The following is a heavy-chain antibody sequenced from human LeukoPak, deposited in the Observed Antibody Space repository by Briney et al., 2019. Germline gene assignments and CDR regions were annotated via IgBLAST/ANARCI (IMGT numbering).Heavy chain of an antibody. CDR3: ARVVEMATITAYYYYMDV. J-gene: IGHJ6*03. CDR1: GGTFSSYA. Sequence: SVKVSCKASGGTFSSYAISWVRQAPGQGLEWMGGIIPVFGTSNYAQKFQGRVTITADESTRTAYMELSSLRSEDTAVYYCARVVEMATITAYYYYMDVWGKGTTVTVSS. V-gene: IGHV1-69*13. D-gene: IGHD5-24*01. CDR2: IIPVFGTS.